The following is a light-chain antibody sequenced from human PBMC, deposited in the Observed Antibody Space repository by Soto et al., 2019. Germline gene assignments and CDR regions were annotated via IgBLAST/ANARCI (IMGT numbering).Light chain of an antibody. CDR1: SSNIGSNY. J-gene: IGLJ3*02. Sequence: QSVLPQPPSASGTPGQRVTISCSGSSSNIGSNYVYWYQQLPGTAPKLLIYRNNQRPSGVPDRFSGSKSGTSASLAISGLRSEDEADYYCAAWDDSLSGPWVFGGGTQLTVL. V-gene: IGLV1-47*01. CDR3: AAWDDSLSGPWV. CDR2: RNN.